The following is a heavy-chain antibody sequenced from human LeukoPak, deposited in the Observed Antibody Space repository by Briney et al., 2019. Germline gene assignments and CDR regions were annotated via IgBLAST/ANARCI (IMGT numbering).Heavy chain of an antibody. Sequence: ASVKVSCKASGGTFSSYAISWVRQAPGQGLEWMGRIIPISGTANYAQKFQGRVTITTDESTSTAYMELSSLRSEDTAVYYCVRGDYGGNPDYWGQGTLVTVSS. J-gene: IGHJ4*02. CDR3: VRGDYGGNPDY. V-gene: IGHV1-69*05. CDR1: GGTFSSYA. CDR2: IIPISGTA. D-gene: IGHD4-23*01.